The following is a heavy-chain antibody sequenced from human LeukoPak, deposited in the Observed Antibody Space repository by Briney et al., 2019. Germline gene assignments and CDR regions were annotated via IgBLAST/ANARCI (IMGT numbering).Heavy chain of an antibody. Sequence: PSETLSPTCTVSGGSISSYYWSWIRQPPGKGLEWIGYIYYSGSTNYNPSLKSRVTISVDTSKNQFSLKLSSVTAADTAVYYCARVGDTVTSPFDYWGQGTLVTVSS. CDR1: GGSISSYY. D-gene: IGHD4-17*01. CDR3: ARVGDTVTSPFDY. J-gene: IGHJ4*02. CDR2: IYYSGST. V-gene: IGHV4-59*12.